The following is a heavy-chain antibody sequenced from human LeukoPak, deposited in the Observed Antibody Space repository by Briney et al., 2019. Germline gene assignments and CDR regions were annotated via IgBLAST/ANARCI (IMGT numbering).Heavy chain of an antibody. CDR3: ARVWLSSGSYWYFDF. V-gene: IGHV4-4*07. Sequence: SETLSLTCTVSGGSISSNYWSWIRQPAGKGLENIGRIYSSGNTNYNPSLKSRVTMSVDTSKNQFSLLLHSVTAADTAVYYCARVWLSSGSYWYFDFWGRGTPVIVSS. CDR1: GGSISSNY. CDR2: IYSSGNT. J-gene: IGHJ2*01. D-gene: IGHD3-22*01.